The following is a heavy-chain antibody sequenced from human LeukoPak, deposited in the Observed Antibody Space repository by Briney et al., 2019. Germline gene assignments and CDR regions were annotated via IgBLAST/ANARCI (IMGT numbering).Heavy chain of an antibody. J-gene: IGHJ4*02. D-gene: IGHD3-16*01. V-gene: IGHV1-18*01. Sequence: GASVTVSCKASGYTFTLYGISWVRQAPGQGLEWMGWISPHNGDTNYAQKFQGRVTMTTDTSTSTAYMELRSLRSDDTAVFYCARERGGIGFKGDYWGQGTLVTVSS. CDR1: GYTFTLYG. CDR2: ISPHNGDT. CDR3: ARERGGIGFKGDY.